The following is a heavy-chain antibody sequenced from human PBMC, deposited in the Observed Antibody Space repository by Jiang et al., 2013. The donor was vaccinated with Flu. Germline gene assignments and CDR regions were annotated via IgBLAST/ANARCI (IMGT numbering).Heavy chain of an antibody. CDR2: IYWDDDK. J-gene: IGHJ5*02. Sequence: KPTQTLTLTCTFSGFSLSTSGVGVGWIRQPPGKALEWLALIYWDDDKRYSPSLKSRLTITKDTSKNQVVLTMTNMDPVDTATYYCAHRAGGTFVSFLYNWFDPWGQGTLVTVSS. V-gene: IGHV2-5*02. CDR3: AHRAGGTFVSFLYNWFDP. CDR1: GFSLSTSGVG. D-gene: IGHD3-3*02.